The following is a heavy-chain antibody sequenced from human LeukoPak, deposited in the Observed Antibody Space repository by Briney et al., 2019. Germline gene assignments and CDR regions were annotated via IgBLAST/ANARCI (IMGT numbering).Heavy chain of an antibody. V-gene: IGHV5-51*01. CDR1: GYSFSNYW. CDR2: TYPGDSET. CDR3: ARQSGGENSYGDPLDY. D-gene: IGHD5-18*01. J-gene: IGHJ4*02. Sequence: GESLKISCKGSGYSFSNYWIAWVRQMPGKGLEWMGITYPGDSETRYRPSFQAQVTVPADKTISTAYLQWSSLKAADTAMYYCARQSGGENSYGDPLDYWGQGTLVTVSS.